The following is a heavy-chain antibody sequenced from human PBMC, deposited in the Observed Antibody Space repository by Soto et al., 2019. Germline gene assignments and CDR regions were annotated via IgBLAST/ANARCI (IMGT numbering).Heavy chain of an antibody. V-gene: IGHV1-69*18. CDR3: ARLGQGFFDY. CDR2: IIPAVGTA. D-gene: IGHD7-27*01. CDR1: GGTFSSYA. Sequence: QVQLVQSGAEVKKPGSSVKVSCKASGGTFSSYAISWVRQAPGQGLEWMGSIIPAVGTADYAQKFQGRVTITADESARTAYMEVSSLTYEDTAVYYCARLGQGFFDYWGQGTLVTVSS. J-gene: IGHJ4*02.